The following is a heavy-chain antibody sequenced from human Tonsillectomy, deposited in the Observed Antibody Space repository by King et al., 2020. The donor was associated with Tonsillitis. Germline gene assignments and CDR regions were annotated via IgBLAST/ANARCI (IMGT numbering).Heavy chain of an antibody. Sequence: QTQLVQSGAEVKKPGASVTVSCKASGYTFTGYYMHWVRQAPGQGLEWMGWINPNSGGTNYAQKFQGRVTMTRDTSISTAYMELSSLRSDDTAVYYCARDMGYFYGRGGHPQGCFDPWGQGTLVTVSS. CDR2: INPNSGGT. D-gene: IGHD5-18*01. CDR1: GYTFTGYY. J-gene: IGHJ5*02. CDR3: ARDMGYFYGRGGHPQGCFDP. V-gene: IGHV1-2*02.